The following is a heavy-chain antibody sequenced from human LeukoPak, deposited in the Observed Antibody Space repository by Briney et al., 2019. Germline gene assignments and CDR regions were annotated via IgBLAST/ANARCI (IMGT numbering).Heavy chain of an antibody. CDR2: IDHTGIT. D-gene: IGHD4-17*01. Sequence: SETLSLTCTVSDDSITIYYWSWIRQPPGKGLEWIGYIDHTGITNYNPSLNSRVTISRDASKNHFSLELSSATAADTAVYFCARSYGDSQRYYYYMDVWGKGTTVTIPS. J-gene: IGHJ6*03. CDR1: DDSITIYY. V-gene: IGHV4-59*01. CDR3: ARSYGDSQRYYYYMDV.